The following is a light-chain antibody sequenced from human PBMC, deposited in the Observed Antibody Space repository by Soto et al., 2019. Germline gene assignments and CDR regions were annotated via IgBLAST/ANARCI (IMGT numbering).Light chain of an antibody. CDR2: YAS. CDR3: QQYNSWWT. J-gene: IGKJ1*01. V-gene: IGKV1-5*01. CDR1: QSINRW. Sequence: IQMTQSPSTLSASVGDRVTITCRASQSINRWLAWYQQRPGKAPRLLIYYASTLETGVPSRFSGSESGTEFTLTINGLQPDDFATYYCQQYNSWWTFGQGTKVEIK.